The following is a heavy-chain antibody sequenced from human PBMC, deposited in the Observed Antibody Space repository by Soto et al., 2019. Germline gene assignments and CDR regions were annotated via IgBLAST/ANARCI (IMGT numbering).Heavy chain of an antibody. CDR3: ARGSSAFDI. Sequence: EVQLVESGGGLIQPGGSLRLSCVASGFTVSTNYMNWVRQAPGKGLEWVSIIYSAGRTDYTESVKGRFTMSRDNSKNTLYLQMNSLRDEDTAVYYCARGSSAFDIWGQGTMVTVSS. D-gene: IGHD2-15*01. J-gene: IGHJ3*02. V-gene: IGHV3-53*01. CDR2: IYSAGRT. CDR1: GFTVSTNY.